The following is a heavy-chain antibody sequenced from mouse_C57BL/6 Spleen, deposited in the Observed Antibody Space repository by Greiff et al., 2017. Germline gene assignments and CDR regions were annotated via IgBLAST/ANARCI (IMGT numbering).Heavy chain of an antibody. CDR3: TREGNYYGSRQAWFAY. J-gene: IGHJ3*01. V-gene: IGHV5-9-1*02. CDR2: ISSGGDYI. D-gene: IGHD1-1*01. CDR1: GFTFSSYA. Sequence: EVQLQESGEGLVKPGGSLKLSCAASGFTFSSYAMSWVRQTPEKRLEWVAYISSGGDYIYYADTVKGRFTISRDNARNTLYLQMSSLKSEDTAMYYCTREGNYYGSRQAWFAYWGQGTLVTVSA.